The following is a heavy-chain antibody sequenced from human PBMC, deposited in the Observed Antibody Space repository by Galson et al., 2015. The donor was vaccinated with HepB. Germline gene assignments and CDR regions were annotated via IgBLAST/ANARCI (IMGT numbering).Heavy chain of an antibody. Sequence: SLRLSCAASGFTVSSNYMSWVRQAPGKGLEWVSVIYSGGSTYYADSVKGRFTISRDNSKNTLYLQMNSLRAEDTAVYYCARDPGYAGYYYYGMDVWGQGTTVTVSS. CDR3: ARDPGYAGYYYYGMDV. CDR1: GFTVSSNY. J-gene: IGHJ6*02. CDR2: IYSGGST. D-gene: IGHD2-2*03. V-gene: IGHV3-66*01.